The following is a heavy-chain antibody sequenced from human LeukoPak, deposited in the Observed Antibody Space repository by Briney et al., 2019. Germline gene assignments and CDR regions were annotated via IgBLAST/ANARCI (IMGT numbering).Heavy chain of an antibody. Sequence: SETLSLTCSVSGGSIRGFYWNWIRQPPGKGLEWIGHIYSSGTTDYNPSLKSRVTISVDTSKSQFPLRLTSVTAADTAVYYCARAGGGCSRASCPIPYYGLDVWGQGTTVTVSS. CDR1: GGSIRGFY. V-gene: IGHV4-59*01. CDR2: IYSSGTT. J-gene: IGHJ6*02. D-gene: IGHD2-2*01. CDR3: ARAGGGCSRASCPIPYYGLDV.